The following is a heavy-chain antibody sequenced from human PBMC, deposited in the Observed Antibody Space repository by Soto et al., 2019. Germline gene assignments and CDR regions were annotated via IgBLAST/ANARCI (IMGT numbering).Heavy chain of an antibody. V-gene: IGHV4-31*03. CDR3: ARGGDGFDL. J-gene: IGHJ3*01. Sequence: QVRLQASGPGLVRPSQTLSLTCSVSGDSLTIGGHYWTWIRQHPGKGLEWIGYIYHSGSTYYSPSLKMRVTISVDTSENQFSLKLTSMTAADTAVYYCARGGDGFDLWGQGKMVTVSS. CDR1: GDSLTIGGHY. CDR2: IYHSGST.